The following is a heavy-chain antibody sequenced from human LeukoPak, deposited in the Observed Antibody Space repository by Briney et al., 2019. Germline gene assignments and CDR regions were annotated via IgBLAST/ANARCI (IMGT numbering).Heavy chain of an antibody. Sequence: PSETLSLTCTVSGGSISSYYWSWIRQPPGKGLEWIGYIYYSGSTNYNPSLKSRVTISVDTSKNQFSLKLSSVTAADTAVYYCARRIEGYCTNGVCSGSNAFDIWGQGTMVTVSS. CDR3: ARRIEGYCTNGVCSGSNAFDI. CDR2: IYYSGST. V-gene: IGHV4-59*12. D-gene: IGHD2-8*01. CDR1: GGSISSYY. J-gene: IGHJ3*02.